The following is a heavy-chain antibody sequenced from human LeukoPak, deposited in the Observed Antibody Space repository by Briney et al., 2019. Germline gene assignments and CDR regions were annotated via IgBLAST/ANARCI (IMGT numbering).Heavy chain of an antibody. V-gene: IGHV3-20*04. CDR1: GFTFDDYG. CDR3: ARAEWELLSYFDY. Sequence: AGGSLRLSCAASGFTFDDYGMSWVRQAPGKGLEWVSGINWNGGSTGYADSVKGRFTISRDNAKNSLYLQMNSLSAEDTAFYYCARAEWELLSYFDYWGQGTLVTVSS. D-gene: IGHD1-26*01. CDR2: INWNGGST. J-gene: IGHJ4*02.